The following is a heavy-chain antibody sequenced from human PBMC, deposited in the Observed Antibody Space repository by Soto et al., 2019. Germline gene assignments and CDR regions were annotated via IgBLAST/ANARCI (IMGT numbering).Heavy chain of an antibody. CDR1: GGSISSYY. V-gene: IGHV4-59*01. Sequence: PSETLSLTCTVSGGSISSYYWSWIRQPPGKGLEWIGYIYYSGSTNYNPSLKSRVTISVDTSKNQFSLKLSSVTAADTAVYYCARGLGSVWFDPWGQGTLVTAPQ. CDR2: IYYSGST. CDR3: ARGLGSVWFDP. D-gene: IGHD4-17*01. J-gene: IGHJ5*02.